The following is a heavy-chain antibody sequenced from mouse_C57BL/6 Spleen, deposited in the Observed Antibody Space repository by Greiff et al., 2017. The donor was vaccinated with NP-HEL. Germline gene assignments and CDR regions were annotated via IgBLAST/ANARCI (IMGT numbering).Heavy chain of an antibody. CDR2: ISSGGSYT. Sequence: EVQRVESGGDLVKPGGSLKLSCAASGFTFSSYGMSWVRQTPDKRLEWVATISSGGSYTYYPDSVKGRFTISRDNAKNTLYLQMSSLKSEDTAMYYCARSYYYGSSYDYAMDYWGQGTSVTVSS. D-gene: IGHD1-1*01. V-gene: IGHV5-6*01. CDR1: GFTFSSYG. J-gene: IGHJ4*01. CDR3: ARSYYYGSSYDYAMDY.